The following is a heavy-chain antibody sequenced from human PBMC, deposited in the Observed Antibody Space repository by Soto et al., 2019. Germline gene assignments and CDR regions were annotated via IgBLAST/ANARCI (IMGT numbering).Heavy chain of an antibody. D-gene: IGHD3-22*01. CDR2: IYHGST. Sequence: QLQLQESGSGLVKASQTLSLTCAVSGGSISSGGYSWSWIRQPPGKGLEWIGYIYHGSTYYNPSLKXRXTXSXXRSKNQFSMKLSSVTAADTAGYYCARLEYYDSSGITNWFAPWGQGTLVTVSS. J-gene: IGHJ5*02. CDR1: GGSISSGGYS. CDR3: ARLEYYDSSGITNWFAP. V-gene: IGHV4-30-2*01.